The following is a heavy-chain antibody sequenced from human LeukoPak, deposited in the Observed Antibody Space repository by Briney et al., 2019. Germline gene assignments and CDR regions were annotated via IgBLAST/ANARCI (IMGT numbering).Heavy chain of an antibody. CDR2: ISGSGGST. V-gene: IGHV3-23*01. CDR3: AKSQVVFLRFLEWLYY. J-gene: IGHJ4*02. D-gene: IGHD3-3*01. CDR1: GFTFSTYA. Sequence: QSGRSLRLSCAASGFTFSTYAMSWVRQAPGKGLEWVSAISGSGGSTYYADSVKGRFTISRDNSKNTLYLQMNSLRAEDTAVYYCAKSQVVFLRFLEWLYYWGQGTLVTVSS.